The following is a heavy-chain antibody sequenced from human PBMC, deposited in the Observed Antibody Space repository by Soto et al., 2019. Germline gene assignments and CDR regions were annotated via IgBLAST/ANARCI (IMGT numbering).Heavy chain of an antibody. D-gene: IGHD4-17*01. J-gene: IGHJ5*02. Sequence: QLQLQESGPGLVKPSETLSLTCTVSGGSISSSSSYWGWIRQPPGKGLEWIGYIYYSGSTNYNPSLQSGVTISVDTSKNQFSLKLNDVTAAETAVYYWARQPRGEAQVTSVINWFAPWGQGALVTVSS. CDR2: IYYSGST. CDR1: GGSISSSSSY. CDR3: ARQPRGEAQVTSVINWFAP. V-gene: IGHV4-39*01.